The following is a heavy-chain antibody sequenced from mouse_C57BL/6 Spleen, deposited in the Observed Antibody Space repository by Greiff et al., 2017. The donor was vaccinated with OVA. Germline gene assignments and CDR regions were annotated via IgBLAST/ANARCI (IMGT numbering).Heavy chain of an antibody. CDR2: IYPRSGNT. D-gene: IGHD2-4*01. V-gene: IGHV1-81*01. CDR3: ARVYDYDGYYYAMDY. Sequence: QVQLKESGAELARPGASVKLSCKASGYTFTSYGISWVKQRTGQGLEWIGEIYPRSGNTYYNEKFKGKATLTADKSSSTAYMELRSLTSEDSAVYFCARVYDYDGYYYAMDYWGQGTSVTVSS. J-gene: IGHJ4*01. CDR1: GYTFTSYG.